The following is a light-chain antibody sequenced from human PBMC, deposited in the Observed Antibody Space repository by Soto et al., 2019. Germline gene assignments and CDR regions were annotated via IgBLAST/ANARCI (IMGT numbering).Light chain of an antibody. CDR3: QQYYSTPQT. J-gene: IGKJ2*01. CDR1: RSVLYSSNNKNY. Sequence: DIVMTQSPDSLAVSLGERATINCKSSRSVLYSSNNKNYLAWYQQKPGQPPKLLIYWASTRESGVPDRFSGSGSGTDLTLTISSLQAEDVAVYYCQQYYSTPQTFGQGTKLEIK. CDR2: WAS. V-gene: IGKV4-1*01.